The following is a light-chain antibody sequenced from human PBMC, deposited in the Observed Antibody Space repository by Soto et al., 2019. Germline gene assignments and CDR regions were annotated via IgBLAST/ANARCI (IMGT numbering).Light chain of an antibody. CDR1: SSDVGGYNY. CDR3: SSFTISSTVV. J-gene: IGLJ2*01. CDR2: DVS. V-gene: IGLV2-14*01. Sequence: QSALTQPASVSASPGQSITISCIGTSSDVGGYNYVSWYQQHPGKVPKLMIYDVSNRPSGVSNRFSGSKSGNTASLTISGRQAEDEADYYCSSFTISSTVVFGGGTKVTVL.